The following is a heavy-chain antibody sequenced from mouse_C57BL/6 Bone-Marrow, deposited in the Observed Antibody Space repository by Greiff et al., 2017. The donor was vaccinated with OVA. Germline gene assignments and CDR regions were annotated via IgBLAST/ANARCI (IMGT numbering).Heavy chain of an antibody. Sequence: QVQLQQSGAELVMPGASVKLSCKASGYTFTSYWMHWVKQRPGQGLEWIGEIDPSDSYTNYNQKFKGKSTLTVDKSSSTAYMQLSSLTSEDSAVYYCAMIYDCYYYAMDYWGQGTSVTVSS. J-gene: IGHJ4*01. D-gene: IGHD2-3*01. V-gene: IGHV1-69*01. CDR1: GYTFTSYW. CDR3: AMIYDCYYYAMDY. CDR2: IDPSDSYT.